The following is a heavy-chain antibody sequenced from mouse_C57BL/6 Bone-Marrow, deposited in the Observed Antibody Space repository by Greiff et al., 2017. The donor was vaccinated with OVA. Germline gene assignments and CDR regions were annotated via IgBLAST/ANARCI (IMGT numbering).Heavy chain of an antibody. Sequence: QVQLQQPGAELVKPGASVKLSCKASGYTFTSYWMHWVKQRPGPGLEWIGMIQPNSGSTNYNEKFKSKATLTVDKSSSTAYMQLSSLTSEDSAYYYCARGDYDLDYWGQGTTLTVSS. D-gene: IGHD2-4*01. CDR1: GYTFTSYW. CDR2: IQPNSGST. J-gene: IGHJ2*01. CDR3: ARGDYDLDY. V-gene: IGHV1-64*01.